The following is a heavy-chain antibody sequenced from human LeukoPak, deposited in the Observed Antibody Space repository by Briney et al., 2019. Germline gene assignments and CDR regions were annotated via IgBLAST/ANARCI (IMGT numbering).Heavy chain of an antibody. D-gene: IGHD3-22*01. CDR2: IIPILGIA. CDR3: ASGYYDSSGYFDY. CDR1: RGTFSSYA. J-gene: IGHJ4*02. Sequence: SVKVSCKASRGTFSSYAISWVRQATGQGVEWMGRIIPILGIANYAQKFQGRVTITADKSTSTAYMELSSLRSEDTAVYYCASGYYDSSGYFDYWGQGTLVTVSS. V-gene: IGHV1-69*04.